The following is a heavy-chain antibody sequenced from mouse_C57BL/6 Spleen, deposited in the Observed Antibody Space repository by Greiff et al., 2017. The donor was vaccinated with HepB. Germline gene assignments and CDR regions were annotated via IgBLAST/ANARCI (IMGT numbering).Heavy chain of an antibody. V-gene: IGHV2-2*01. Sequence: VQLKESGPGLVQPSQSLSITCTVSGFSLTSYGVHWVRQSPGKGLEWLGVIWSGGSTDYNAAFISRLSISKDNSKSQVFFKMNSLQADDTAIYYCARTLYYDYPWYFDVWGTGTTVTVSS. J-gene: IGHJ1*03. D-gene: IGHD2-4*01. CDR3: ARTLYYDYPWYFDV. CDR1: GFSLTSYG. CDR2: IWSGGST.